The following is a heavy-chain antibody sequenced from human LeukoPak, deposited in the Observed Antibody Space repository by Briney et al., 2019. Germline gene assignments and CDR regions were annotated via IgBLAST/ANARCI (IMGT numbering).Heavy chain of an antibody. Sequence: ASVKVSCKAPGYTFTGYYMHWVRQAPGQGLEWMGWINHNSGGTNYAQKFQGRVTMTRDTSISTAYMELSRLRSDDTAVYYCARDGRVVVAAELGKGRWFDPWGQGTLVTVSS. D-gene: IGHD2-15*01. CDR3: ARDGRVVVAAELGKGRWFDP. CDR2: INHNSGGT. V-gene: IGHV1-2*02. CDR1: GYTFTGYY. J-gene: IGHJ5*02.